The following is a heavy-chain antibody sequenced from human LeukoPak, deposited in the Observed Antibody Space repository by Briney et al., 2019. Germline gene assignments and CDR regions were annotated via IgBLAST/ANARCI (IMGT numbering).Heavy chain of an antibody. CDR1: GCTFSSYA. Sequence: SVKVSRKSSGCTFSSYAISWVRQAPGQGLEWMGGIIPIFGTANYAQKVQGRVTITTDESTSTAYMELSSLRSEDTAVYYCAREGVITAISLPPYAWFDPWGQGTLVTVSS. V-gene: IGHV1-69*05. D-gene: IGHD1-20*01. CDR3: AREGVITAISLPPYAWFDP. J-gene: IGHJ5*02. CDR2: IIPIFGTA.